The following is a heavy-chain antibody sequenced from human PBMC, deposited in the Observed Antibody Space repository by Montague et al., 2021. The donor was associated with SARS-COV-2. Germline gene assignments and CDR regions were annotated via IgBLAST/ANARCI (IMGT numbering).Heavy chain of an antibody. CDR1: GDSVSSNSVA. Sequence: CAISGDSVSSNSVACSWIRQSPSRGLEWLGRTYYRSKWYSDYAPSVRGRLTVNQDASKNEFSLELNYVTPEDTAVYYCVRYSGWFYFDFWGQGTLVTVSS. CDR2: TYYRSKWYS. CDR3: VRYSGWFYFDF. J-gene: IGHJ4*02. V-gene: IGHV6-1*01. D-gene: IGHD6-19*01.